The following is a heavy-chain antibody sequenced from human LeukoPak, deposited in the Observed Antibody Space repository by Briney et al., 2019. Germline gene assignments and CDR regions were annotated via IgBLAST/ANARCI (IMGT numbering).Heavy chain of an antibody. V-gene: IGHV1-3*01. CDR1: GYTFTNYL. CDR3: ARGTAYGGYVNY. D-gene: IGHD5-12*01. CDR2: INAGNGNT. J-gene: IGHJ4*02. Sequence: VASVKVSCKASGYTFTNYLTHWVRQAPGQRLEWMGWINAGNGNTKYSQNFQDRVTITRDTSANTAYMELSSLRSEDTAVYYCARGTAYGGYVNYWGQGTLVTVSS.